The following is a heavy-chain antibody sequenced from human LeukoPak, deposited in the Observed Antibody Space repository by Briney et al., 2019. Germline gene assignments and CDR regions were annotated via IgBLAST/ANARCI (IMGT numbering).Heavy chain of an antibody. J-gene: IGHJ4*02. Sequence: KTSETLSLTCTVSGGSISSYYWSWIRQPPGKGLEWIGYIYYSGSTNYNPSLKSRVTLSVDTTKNQFSLKLSSVTAADTAVYYCARDRYYDSSGHWGIDYWGQGTLVTVSS. CDR3: ARDRYYDSSGHWGIDY. CDR2: IYYSGST. D-gene: IGHD3-22*01. CDR1: GGSISSYY. V-gene: IGHV4-59*01.